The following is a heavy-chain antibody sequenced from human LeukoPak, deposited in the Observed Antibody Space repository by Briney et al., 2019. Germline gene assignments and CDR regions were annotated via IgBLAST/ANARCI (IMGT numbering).Heavy chain of an antibody. J-gene: IGHJ3*02. Sequence: PGESLKISCKGSGYSFTSYWIGWVRQMPGKGLEWMGIIYPGDSDTRFSPSFQGLVTISADKSISTAYLQWSSLKASDTAMYYCARLQGSGSYFSDAFDIWGQGTMVTVSS. CDR2: IYPGDSDT. CDR3: ARLQGSGSYFSDAFDI. CDR1: GYSFTSYW. V-gene: IGHV5-51*01. D-gene: IGHD3-10*01.